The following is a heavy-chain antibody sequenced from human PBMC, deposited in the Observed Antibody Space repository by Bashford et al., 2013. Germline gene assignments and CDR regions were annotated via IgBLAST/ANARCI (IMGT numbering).Heavy chain of an antibody. CDR3: TRDPSGWGLDV. D-gene: IGHD6-19*01. V-gene: IGHV3-13*01. CDR1: GFAFNTYD. Sequence: SGGSLRLSCVASGFAFNTYDMHWVRQVTGKGLEWVSAIGKAGDTHYPGSVKGRFTISRENAKNSLYLQMNNLRAEDTAVYYCTRDPSGWGLDVWGQGTTVTVSS. J-gene: IGHJ6*02. CDR2: IGKAGDT.